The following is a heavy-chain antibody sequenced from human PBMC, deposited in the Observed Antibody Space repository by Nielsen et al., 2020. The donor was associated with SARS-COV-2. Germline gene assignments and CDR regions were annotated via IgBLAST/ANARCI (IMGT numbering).Heavy chain of an antibody. CDR1: GYTFSLYA. CDR2: IDVGTGNI. Sequence: ASEKVSCKASGYTFSLYAIHWVRQAPGQKLEWMGWIDVGTGNIQYSQKFQGRITMTRDTSATTVYMDLSSLTSQDTAVYYCAREDWNDSLDSWGQGTLVTVSS. CDR3: AREDWNDSLDS. J-gene: IGHJ4*02. D-gene: IGHD1-1*01. V-gene: IGHV1-3*01.